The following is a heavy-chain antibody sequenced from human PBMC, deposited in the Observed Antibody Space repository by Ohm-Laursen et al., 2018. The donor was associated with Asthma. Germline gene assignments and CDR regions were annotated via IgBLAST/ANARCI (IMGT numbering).Heavy chain of an antibody. Sequence: SLRLSCSASGFTFSSYAMSWVRQAPGKGLEWVSAISGSGGSTYYADSVKGRFTISRDNSKNTLYLQMNSLRAEDTAVHYCAKVSNLYYYDSSGYYFDYWGQGTLVTVSS. CDR2: ISGSGGST. D-gene: IGHD3-22*01. V-gene: IGHV3-23*01. CDR3: AKVSNLYYYDSSGYYFDY. CDR1: GFTFSSYA. J-gene: IGHJ4*02.